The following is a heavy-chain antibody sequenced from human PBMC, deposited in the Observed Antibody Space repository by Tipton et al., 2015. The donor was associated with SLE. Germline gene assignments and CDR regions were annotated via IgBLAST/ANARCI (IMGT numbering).Heavy chain of an antibody. CDR1: GYTFTSYA. D-gene: IGHD3-3*01. Sequence: QVQLVQSGSELKKPGASVKVSCKASGYTFTSYAITWVRQAPGQGLEWMGTIIPIFGTANYAQKFQGRVTITADESTSTAYMELRSLRSDDTAIYYCARTSPLRTILEGNAFDYWGQGTLVTVSS. CDR2: IIPIFGTA. CDR3: ARTSPLRTILEGNAFDY. J-gene: IGHJ4*02. V-gene: IGHV1-69*18.